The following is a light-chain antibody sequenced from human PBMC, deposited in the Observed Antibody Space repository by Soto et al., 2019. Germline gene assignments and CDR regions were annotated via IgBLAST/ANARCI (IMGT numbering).Light chain of an antibody. CDR2: YDS. Sequence: SYELTQPPSVSVAPGKTARITCGGNNIGSKSVHWYQQKPGQAPALVIYYDSDRPSGIPERFSGSNSGNTATLTISRVEAGDEADYYCQVWDRSSDHPVFGGGTKLTVL. CDR3: QVWDRSSDHPV. V-gene: IGLV3-21*04. J-gene: IGLJ3*02. CDR1: NIGSKS.